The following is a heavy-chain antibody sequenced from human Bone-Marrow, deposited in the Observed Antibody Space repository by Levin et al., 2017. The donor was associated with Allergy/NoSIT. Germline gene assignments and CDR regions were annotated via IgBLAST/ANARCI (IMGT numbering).Heavy chain of an antibody. CDR3: ARNRIIVCGGNDYYYGMDV. D-gene: IGHD2-21*01. CDR1: GVSVSSGTYY. CDR2: VNYRGVI. V-gene: IGHV4-61*01. J-gene: IGHJ6*02. Sequence: SQTLSLPCSVSGVSVSSGTYYWSRIRRPPGKGLEWIGNVNYRGVIKYNPSLKSRIPISLDTSKNEFSLKVTSVTAADTAVYYCARNRIIVCGGNDYYYGMDVWGQGTTVTVSS.